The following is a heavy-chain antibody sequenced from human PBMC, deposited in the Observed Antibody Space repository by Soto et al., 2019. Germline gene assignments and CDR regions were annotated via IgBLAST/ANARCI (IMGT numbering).Heavy chain of an antibody. CDR2: ISYDGSNK. Sequence: PGGSLRLSCAASGFTFSSYGMHWVRQAPGKGLEWVAVISYDGSNKYYADSVKGRFTISRDNSKNTLYLQMNSLRAEDTAVYYCAKDAAYYCEHYYYGMDCWGQGTTVTVSS. V-gene: IGHV3-30*18. CDR1: GFTFSSYG. J-gene: IGHJ6*02. CDR3: AKDAAYYCEHYYYGMDC. D-gene: IGHD3-22*01.